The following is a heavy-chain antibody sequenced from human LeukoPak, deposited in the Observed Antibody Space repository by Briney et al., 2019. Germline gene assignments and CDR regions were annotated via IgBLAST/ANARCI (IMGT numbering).Heavy chain of an antibody. D-gene: IGHD4-17*01. CDR3: ARFSFSTVTTGVGFDY. Sequence: SETLSLTCTVSGGPISSSYWSWIRQPPGKGLEWIGFIYYSGNTNYNPSLKSRVIISVDTSKNQFSLKLSSVTAADTAVYYCARFSFSTVTTGVGFDYWGQGTLVTVSS. CDR1: GGPISSSY. J-gene: IGHJ4*02. V-gene: IGHV4-59*01. CDR2: IYYSGNT.